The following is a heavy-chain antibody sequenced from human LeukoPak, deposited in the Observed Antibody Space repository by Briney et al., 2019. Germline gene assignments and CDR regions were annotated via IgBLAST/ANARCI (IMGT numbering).Heavy chain of an antibody. Sequence: SETLSLTCTVSGASVSSYYWSWIRQPPGKGLEWIGYIYYSGNTNYNPSLDSRATLSVDTSKNRFSLRLTSVTAADTAVYYCARVRVGGTFCYFDYWGQGTLVTVSS. CDR2: IYYSGNT. CDR3: ARVRVGGTFCYFDY. D-gene: IGHD2/OR15-2a*01. J-gene: IGHJ4*02. V-gene: IGHV4-59*02. CDR1: GASVSSYY.